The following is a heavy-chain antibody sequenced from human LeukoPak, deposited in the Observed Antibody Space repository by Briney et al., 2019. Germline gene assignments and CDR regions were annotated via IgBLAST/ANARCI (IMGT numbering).Heavy chain of an antibody. Sequence: GGSLRLSCAASGFTFSIFWMHWVRQAPGKGLVWVSRISTDGSSTSYADSVKGRFTISRDNAKNTLYLQLNNLRTEDTAVYYCASLGRLRSWGQGTLVTVSS. J-gene: IGHJ4*02. D-gene: IGHD3-16*01. CDR3: ASLGRLRS. CDR2: ISTDGSST. V-gene: IGHV3-74*01. CDR1: GFTFSIFW.